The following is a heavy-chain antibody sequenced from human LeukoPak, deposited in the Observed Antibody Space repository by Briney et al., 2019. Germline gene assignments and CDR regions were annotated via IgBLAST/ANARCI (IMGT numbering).Heavy chain of an antibody. D-gene: IGHD4-11*01. CDR3: ARLGPYSNSHY. Sequence: KPSETLSLTCTVSGGSISSYYWSWIRQPPGKGLEWIGYIYYSGSTNYNPSLKSRVTISVDTSKNQFSLKLSSVTAADTAVYYCARLGPYSNSHYWGQGTLVTVSS. CDR1: GGSISSYY. J-gene: IGHJ4*02. CDR2: IYYSGST. V-gene: IGHV4-59*08.